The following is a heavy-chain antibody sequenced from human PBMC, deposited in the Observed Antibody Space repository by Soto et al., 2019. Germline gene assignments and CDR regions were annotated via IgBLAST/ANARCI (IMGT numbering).Heavy chain of an antibody. CDR2: SGNT. CDR1: GYTFSRHG. CDR3: ARGADDFSSGYYYEY. J-gene: IGHJ4*02. Sequence: QVQLVQSGAEVKKPGASVTVSCKASGYTFSRHGISWVRQAPGQGLEWMAWSGNTNYAQKFQGRLTLTTNPSTRTGYVERRSLRSDDTAVYYCARGADDFSSGYYYEYWGQGTLVTVSS. D-gene: IGHD3-3*01. V-gene: IGHV1-18*04.